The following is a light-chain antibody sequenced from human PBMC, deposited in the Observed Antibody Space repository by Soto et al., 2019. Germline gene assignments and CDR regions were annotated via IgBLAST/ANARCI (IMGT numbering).Light chain of an antibody. Sequence: TQSPATLSVSLGEEVSLSCRASQSVGPNLAWYQQRPGQAPRLLIHWGSTRANGVPARFRGSGRGTDFTLTISSLQAEDVAVYYCQQYYSTPRTFGHGTKVEIK. J-gene: IGKJ1*01. CDR3: QQYYSTPRT. V-gene: IGKV3-15*01. CDR1: QSVGPN. CDR2: WGS.